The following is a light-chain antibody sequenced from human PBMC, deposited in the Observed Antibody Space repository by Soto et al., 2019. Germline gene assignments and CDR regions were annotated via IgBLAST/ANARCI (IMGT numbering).Light chain of an antibody. CDR2: AAS. CDR1: HSISTY. J-gene: IGKJ4*01. Sequence: DIQMTQSPSSLSASVGDRVTITCRASHSISTYLNWYHQKPGKAPDLLIYAASSLQSGVPSRFSGSGSGTDFTLTISSLQPEDFATYYCQQSYSTPLTFGGGTKVDIK. V-gene: IGKV1-39*01. CDR3: QQSYSTPLT.